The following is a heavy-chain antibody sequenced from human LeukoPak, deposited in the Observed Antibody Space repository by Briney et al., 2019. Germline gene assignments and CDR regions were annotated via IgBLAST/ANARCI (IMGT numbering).Heavy chain of an antibody. J-gene: IGHJ4*02. Sequence: RESGPTLVNPTQTLTLTCTFSGFSLNTGGMRIGWIRQSPGKPLEWLARIDWDDDKFYSTSLKTRLTISKNTSKNQVVLTMTNMDPEDTATYYCAQIHYYDSTGYYFDNWAREAWSPSPQ. CDR1: GFSLNTGGMR. D-gene: IGHD3-22*01. CDR2: IDWDDDK. V-gene: IGHV2-70*04. CDR3: AQIHYYDSTGYYFDN.